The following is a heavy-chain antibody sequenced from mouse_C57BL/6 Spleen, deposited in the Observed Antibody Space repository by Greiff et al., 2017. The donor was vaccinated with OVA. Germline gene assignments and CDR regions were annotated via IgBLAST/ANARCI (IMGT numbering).Heavy chain of an antibody. D-gene: IGHD4-1*01. CDR1: GYTFTSYW. V-gene: IGHV1-69*01. J-gene: IGHJ2*01. CDR2: IDPSDSYT. CDR3: AKSEGRTGTRGDY. Sequence: QVQLQQPGAELVMPGASVKLSCKASGYTFTSYWMHWVKQRPGQGLEWIGEIDPSDSYTNYNQKFTGKSTLTVDNSSSTAYMQLSSLPSEDSAVDYCAKSEGRTGTRGDYWGQGTTLTVSS.